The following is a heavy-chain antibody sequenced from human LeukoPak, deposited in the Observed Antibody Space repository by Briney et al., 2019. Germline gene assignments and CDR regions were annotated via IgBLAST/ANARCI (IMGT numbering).Heavy chain of an antibody. D-gene: IGHD1-26*01. V-gene: IGHV3-23*01. CDR2: INNDGATT. J-gene: IGHJ4*02. CDR1: EFTFSNYA. CDR3: AKGEGGTYFDYCFDY. Sequence: GGSLRLSCAASEFTFSNYAMIWVRQAPGKGLEWVSIINNDGATTYYADSVKGRFTMSRDNSKNTLYLEMNSLRAGDTAVYYCAKGEGGTYFDYCFDYWGQGTLVTVSS.